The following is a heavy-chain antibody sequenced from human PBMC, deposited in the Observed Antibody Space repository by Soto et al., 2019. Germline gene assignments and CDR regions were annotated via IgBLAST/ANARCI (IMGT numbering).Heavy chain of an antibody. D-gene: IGHD6-19*01. J-gene: IGHJ2*01. CDR3: ARVVAVAGPDYWYFDL. V-gene: IGHV3-33*01. Sequence: QVQLVESGGGVVQPGRSLRLSCAASGFTFSSYGMHWVRQAPGKGLEWVAVIWYDGSNKYYADSVKGRFIISRDNSKNTLYLQMNSLRAEDTAVYYCARVVAVAGPDYWYFDLWGRGTLVTVSS. CDR1: GFTFSSYG. CDR2: IWYDGSNK.